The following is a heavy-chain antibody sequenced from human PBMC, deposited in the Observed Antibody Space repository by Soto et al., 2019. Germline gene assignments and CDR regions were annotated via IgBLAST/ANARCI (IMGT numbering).Heavy chain of an antibody. J-gene: IGHJ4*02. Sequence: QVQLHESGPGLVKPSQTLSLTCTVSGDSISRGDSAWSWIRQSPGEGLEWIGHIYNGGGTYNNPSLNSRLSISVDVSKNQFSLQLSSVTAADTALYYCARGPSGDKVDYWGQGTLVTVSS. CDR3: ARGPSGDKVDY. CDR1: GDSISRGDSA. D-gene: IGHD7-27*01. V-gene: IGHV4-30-4*01. CDR2: IYNGGGT.